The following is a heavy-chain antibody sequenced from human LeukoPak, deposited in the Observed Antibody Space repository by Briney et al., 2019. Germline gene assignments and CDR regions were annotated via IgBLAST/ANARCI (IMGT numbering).Heavy chain of an antibody. J-gene: IGHJ6*03. CDR1: GGSISSYY. D-gene: IGHD4-17*01. Sequence: SETLSLTCTVSGGSISSYYWSWIRQPAGKGPEWIGRIYTSGSTNYNPSLKSPVTMSVDTSKNQFSLKLSSVTAADTAVYYCARAIYGDYVGYYYYYYMDVWGKGTTVTVSS. V-gene: IGHV4-4*07. CDR3: ARAIYGDYVGYYYYYYMDV. CDR2: IYTSGST.